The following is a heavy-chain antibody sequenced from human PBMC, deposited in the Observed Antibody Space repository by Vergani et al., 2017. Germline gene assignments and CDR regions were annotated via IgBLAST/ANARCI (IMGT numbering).Heavy chain of an antibody. CDR3: ASAYSSGLYYFDY. V-gene: IGHV1-2*02. CDR2: INPNSGGT. J-gene: IGHJ4*02. CDR1: GGTFSSYT. Sequence: QVQLVQSGAEVKKPGSSVKVSCKASGGTFSSYTISWVRQAPGQGLEWMGWINPNSGGTNYAQKFQGRVTMTRDTSISTAYMELSRLRSDDTAVYYCASAYSSGLYYFDYWGQGTLVTVSA. D-gene: IGHD6-19*01.